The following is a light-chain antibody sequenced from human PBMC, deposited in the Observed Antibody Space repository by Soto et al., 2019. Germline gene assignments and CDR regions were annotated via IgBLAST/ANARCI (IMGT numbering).Light chain of an antibody. CDR3: CSYASSYTGV. CDR1: SSDVGGYNY. CDR2: DVS. V-gene: IGLV2-11*01. Sequence: QSVLTQPRSVSGSPGQSVTISCTGTSSDVGGYNYVSWYQQHPGKAPKLMIYDVSKRPSGVPDRFSGSKSGNTASLTISGLQAEDEADYYCCSYASSYTGVFGGGTKRTVL. J-gene: IGLJ2*01.